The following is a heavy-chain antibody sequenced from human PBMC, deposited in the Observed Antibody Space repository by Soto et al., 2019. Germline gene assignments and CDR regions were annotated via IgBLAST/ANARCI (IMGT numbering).Heavy chain of an antibody. V-gene: IGHV1-69*18. CDR1: GGTFNTYS. CDR2: IIPFIGAP. Sequence: QVQLVQSGAEVKKPGSSVKVSCKASGGTFNTYSFGWLRQAPGQGLQWMGSIIPFIGAPNYAQNFQDRVTITADESTTTAYMELSGLKSEDTAVYFCARGGDSSSLRAFSSYGFDVWGQGTSVTVSS. D-gene: IGHD6-6*01. J-gene: IGHJ6*02. CDR3: ARGGDSSSLRAFSSYGFDV.